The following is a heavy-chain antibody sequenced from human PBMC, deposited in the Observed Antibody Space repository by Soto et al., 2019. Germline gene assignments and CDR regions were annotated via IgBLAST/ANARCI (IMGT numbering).Heavy chain of an antibody. CDR1: GFAVSNNY. CDR3: ARAPRQYG. V-gene: IGHV3-66*01. CDR2: IYSAGTT. D-gene: IGHD4-17*01. Sequence: EVQLVESGGGLVQPGGSLRLSCAASGFAVSNNYMSWVRQAPGKGLEGVSVIYSAGTTHYADSVRGRLTISRDNSKNIRYTEMNNLGTEDPAVYYCARAPRQYGGGQGTRVSVSS. J-gene: IGHJ4*02.